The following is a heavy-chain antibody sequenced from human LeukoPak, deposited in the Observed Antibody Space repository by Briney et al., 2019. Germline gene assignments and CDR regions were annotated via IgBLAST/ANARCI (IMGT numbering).Heavy chain of an antibody. CDR2: LIPTFGTP. CDR3: ARHLWSGPHYFDY. V-gene: IGHV1-69*05. J-gene: IGHJ4*02. CDR1: GGTFSAHA. Sequence: GASVKVSCTASGGTFSAHAISWVRQAPGQGLEWMGGLIPTFGTPDYAQKFKGRVTITTDESATTTYMELNSLTSEDTAVYYCARHLWSGPHYFDYWGQGTLITVSS. D-gene: IGHD3-3*01.